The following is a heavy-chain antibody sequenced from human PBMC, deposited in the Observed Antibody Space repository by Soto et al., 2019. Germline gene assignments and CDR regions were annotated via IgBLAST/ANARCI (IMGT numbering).Heavy chain of an antibody. CDR2: ISHTGTT. V-gene: IGHV4-38-2*02. J-gene: IGHJ6*02. CDR1: GFPISSPYS. Sequence: SETLSLTCLVSGFPISSPYSWGWIRQPPGKGLEWIGSISHTGTTSYSPSLTSRVSISVDTSKDQVSLKLTSVTAADTAVYFCARVTMVIRDSDHFGVDVWGHGTTVTVSS. D-gene: IGHD4-17*01. CDR3: ARVTMVIRDSDHFGVDV.